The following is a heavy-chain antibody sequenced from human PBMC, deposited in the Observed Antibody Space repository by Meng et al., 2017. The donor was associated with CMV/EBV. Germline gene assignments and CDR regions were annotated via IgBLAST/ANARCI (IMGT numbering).Heavy chain of an antibody. CDR1: GFTFSSYG. V-gene: IGHV3-33*06. CDR2: IWYDRSNK. D-gene: IGHD4-17*01. CDR3: AKDFYGDYRAEDFQH. J-gene: IGHJ1*01. Sequence: GESLKISCAASGFTFSSYGMHWVRQAPGKGLEWVAVIWYDRSNKYYADSVKGRFTISRDNSKNTLYLQMNSLRAEDTAVYYCAKDFYGDYRAEDFQHWGQGTLVTVSS.